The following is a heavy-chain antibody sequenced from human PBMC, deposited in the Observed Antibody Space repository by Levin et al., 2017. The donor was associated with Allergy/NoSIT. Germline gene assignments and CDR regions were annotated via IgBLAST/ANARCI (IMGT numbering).Heavy chain of an antibody. Sequence: RASVKVSCKVSGYTLTELSMHWVRQAPGKGLEWMGGFDPEDGETIYAQKFQGRVTMTEDTSTDTAYMELSSLRSEDTAVYYCATLGGTVTTFTWYAFDIWGQGTMVTVSS. CDR2: FDPEDGET. D-gene: IGHD4-17*01. CDR3: ATLGGTVTTFTWYAFDI. V-gene: IGHV1-24*01. CDR1: GYTLTELS. J-gene: IGHJ3*02.